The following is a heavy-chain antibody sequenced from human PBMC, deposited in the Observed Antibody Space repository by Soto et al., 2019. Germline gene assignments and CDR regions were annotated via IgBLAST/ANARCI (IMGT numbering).Heavy chain of an antibody. J-gene: IGHJ5*02. V-gene: IGHV4-34*01. CDR2: INHSGST. CDR3: ARAGGAVAGNWFDP. CDR1: GGSFSGYY. D-gene: IGHD6-19*01. Sequence: PSETLSLTCAVYGGSFSGYYWSWIRQPPGKGLEWIGEINHSGSTNYNPSLKSRVTISVDTSKNQFSLKLSSVTAADTAVYYCARAGGAVAGNWFDPWGQGTLVTVSS.